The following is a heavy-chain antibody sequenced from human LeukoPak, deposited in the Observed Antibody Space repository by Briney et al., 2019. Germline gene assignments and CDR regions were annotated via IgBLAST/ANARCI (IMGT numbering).Heavy chain of an antibody. CDR2: IYYSGST. J-gene: IGHJ4*02. CDR1: GGSISSGGYS. Sequence: SQTLSLTCTVSGGSISSGGYSWSWIRQHPGKGLEWIGYIYYSGSTYYNPSLKSRVTISVDTSKNQFSLKLSSVTAADTAVYYCARAGSSSGYYYVDYWGQGTLVTVSS. D-gene: IGHD3-22*01. V-gene: IGHV4-31*03. CDR3: ARAGSSSGYYYVDY.